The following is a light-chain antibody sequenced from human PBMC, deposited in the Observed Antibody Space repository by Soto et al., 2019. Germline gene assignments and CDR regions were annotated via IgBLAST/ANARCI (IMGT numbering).Light chain of an antibody. J-gene: IGLJ3*02. V-gene: IGLV2-8*01. Sequence: QSVLTQPPSASGSPGQSVTISCTGTKNDVGFYDFVSWYQHHPGKAPRLIIYEVSKRPSGVPDRFSGSKSGNTASLTVSGLQAEDEADYYCSSYAGSNNLVFGGGTKVTVL. CDR3: SSYAGSNNLV. CDR2: EVS. CDR1: KNDVGFYDF.